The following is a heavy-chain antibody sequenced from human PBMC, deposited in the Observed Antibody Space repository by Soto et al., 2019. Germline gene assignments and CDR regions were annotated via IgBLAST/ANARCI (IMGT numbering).Heavy chain of an antibody. V-gene: IGHV4-4*07. Sequence: QVQLQESGPGLVRPSETLSLTCTVSGGSISNYNWNWIRQSAGKGLEWIGGIYSNGITYYNPSLKSRVTMSVDTLNNQFPLKLGSVTAADTAMYYCARERTYQLSGDDALDIWGLGTMVTVSS. CDR1: GGSISNYN. J-gene: IGHJ3*02. CDR2: IYSNGIT. CDR3: ARERTYQLSGDDALDI. D-gene: IGHD2-2*01.